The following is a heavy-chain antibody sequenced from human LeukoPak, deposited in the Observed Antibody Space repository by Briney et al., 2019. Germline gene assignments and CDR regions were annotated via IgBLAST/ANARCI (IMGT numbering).Heavy chain of an antibody. CDR2: ISPGDSNT. CDR1: AYSFTNYW. CDR3: ASRLSSDLPFDY. V-gene: IGHV5-51*01. D-gene: IGHD2-21*02. Sequence: GESLKISCQASAYSFTNYWISCVRQMPGRGVEWLGIISPGDSNTRYSPSFQGQVAISADKSISTAYLQWSSLKASDTAMYYCASRLSSDLPFDYWGQGTLVTVSS. J-gene: IGHJ4*01.